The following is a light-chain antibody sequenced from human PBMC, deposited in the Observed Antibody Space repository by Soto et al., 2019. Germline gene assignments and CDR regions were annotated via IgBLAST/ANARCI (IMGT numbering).Light chain of an antibody. Sequence: QSVLTQPPSVSAAPGQKVTLSCSGSSSKIGGNSVSWYQQLPGTAPKLLIYDDNKRPSGIPDRFSGSKSGTSATLGITGFQTGDEADYYCGSWDSSLSAYVFGTGTKVTVL. J-gene: IGLJ1*01. CDR2: DDN. CDR1: SSKIGGNS. CDR3: GSWDSSLSAYV. V-gene: IGLV1-51*01.